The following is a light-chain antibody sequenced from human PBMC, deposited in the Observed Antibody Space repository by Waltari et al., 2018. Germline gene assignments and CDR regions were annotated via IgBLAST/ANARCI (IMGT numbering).Light chain of an antibody. CDR1: QSVSSY. CDR2: YAS. J-gene: IGKJ5*01. CDR3: QQRGNGPPIT. V-gene: IGKV3-11*01. Sequence: EIVLTQSPATLSLSPGQRDTLSCRASQSVSSYLAWFQQKPGQAPRLLIYYASNRAPGIPARFSGSGSETDFTLTISSLEPEDFAVYYCQQRGNGPPITFGQGTRLDMK.